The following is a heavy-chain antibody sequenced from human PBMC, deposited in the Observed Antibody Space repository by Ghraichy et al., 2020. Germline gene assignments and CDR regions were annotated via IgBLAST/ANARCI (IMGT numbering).Heavy chain of an antibody. D-gene: IGHD2-2*01. CDR3: ARYIVVVPAVGPRTEYFQH. CDR2: ISSSGSTI. CDR1: GFTFSDYY. J-gene: IGHJ1*01. V-gene: IGHV3-11*04. Sequence: GGSLRLSCAASGFTFSDYYMSWIRQAPGKGLEWVSYISSSGSTIYYADSVKGRFTISRDNAKNSLYLQMNSLRAEDTAVYYCARYIVVVPAVGPRTEYFQHWGQGTLVTVSS.